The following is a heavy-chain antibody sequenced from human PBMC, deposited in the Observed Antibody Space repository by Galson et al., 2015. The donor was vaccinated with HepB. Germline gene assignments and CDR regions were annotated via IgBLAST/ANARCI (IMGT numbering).Heavy chain of an antibody. V-gene: IGHV1-18*04. Sequence: QSGAEVKKPGESLKISCKASGYKFTDNGISWVRQAPGQGLEWLGWISANSGITNFAQRLQGRVTMTRDTSTSTAYMELRRLRSDDTAVYYCARDRSHSLDFWGQGTLVTVSS. CDR2: ISANSGIT. CDR1: GYKFTDNG. D-gene: IGHD6-6*01. J-gene: IGHJ4*02. CDR3: ARDRSHSLDF.